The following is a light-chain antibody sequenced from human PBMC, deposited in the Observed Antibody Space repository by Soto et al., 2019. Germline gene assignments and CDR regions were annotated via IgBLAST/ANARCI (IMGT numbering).Light chain of an antibody. CDR1: QSVSSSY. CDR2: GAS. J-gene: IGKJ1*01. Sequence: EIVLTQSPGTLSLSPGERATLSCRASQSVSSSYLAWYQQKPGQAPRLLIYGASSRATGIPDRFSGSGSGTDFPLTISRLEPEDFAVYYCHQYGSSPWTFGQGNKVEIK. CDR3: HQYGSSPWT. V-gene: IGKV3-20*01.